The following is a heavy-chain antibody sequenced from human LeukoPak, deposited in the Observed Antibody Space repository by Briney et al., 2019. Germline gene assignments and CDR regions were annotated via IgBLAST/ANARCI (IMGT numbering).Heavy chain of an antibody. V-gene: IGHV4-34*01. Sequence: SETLSLTCAVYGGSFSGCYWSWIRQPPGKGLEWIGEINHSGSTNYNPSLKSRVTISVDTSKNQSSLKLSSVTAADTAVYYCARLVAAANYGMDVWGQGTTVTVSS. CDR3: ARLVAAANYGMDV. J-gene: IGHJ6*02. D-gene: IGHD2-15*01. CDR1: GGSFSGCY. CDR2: INHSGST.